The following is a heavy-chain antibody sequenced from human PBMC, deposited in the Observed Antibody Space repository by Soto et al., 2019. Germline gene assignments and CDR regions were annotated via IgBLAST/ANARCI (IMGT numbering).Heavy chain of an antibody. D-gene: IGHD1-1*01. V-gene: IGHV1-18*01. CDR2: ISAHSGNT. J-gene: IGHJ4*02. Sequence: QVHLVQSGAEVKKPGASVKVSCKGSGYAFTTYGITWVRQAPGQGLEWMGWISAHSGNTNYAQKLQGRVTVTRDTSTSTAYMELRSLRSDGTAVYYCARGRYGDYWGQGALVTVSS. CDR1: GYAFTTYG. CDR3: ARGRYGDY.